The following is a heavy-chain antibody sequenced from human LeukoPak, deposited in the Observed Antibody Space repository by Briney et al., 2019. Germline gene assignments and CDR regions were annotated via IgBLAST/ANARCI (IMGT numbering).Heavy chain of an antibody. CDR3: ARFSAYYHGMDV. CDR1: GYSFPSYW. V-gene: IGHV5-51*01. J-gene: IGHJ6*02. CDR2: IFPGDSDT. D-gene: IGHD6-19*01. Sequence: GESLKISCKGSGYSFPSYWIGWVRQTPGKGLEWMGIIFPGDSDTRYSPSFQGQVSVSADKSISTAYLQWSGLKASDTAIYYCARFSAYYHGMDVWGQGTTVTVSS.